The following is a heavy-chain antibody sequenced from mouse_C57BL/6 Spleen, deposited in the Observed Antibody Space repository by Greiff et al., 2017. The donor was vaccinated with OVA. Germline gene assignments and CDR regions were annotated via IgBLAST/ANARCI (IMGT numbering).Heavy chain of an antibody. CDR3: ARGQTGTPFAY. D-gene: IGHD4-1*01. Sequence: VKLLESGAELVRPGTSVKMSCKASGYTFTNYWIGWAKQRPGHGLEWIGDIYPGGGYTNYNEKFKGKATLTADKSSSTAYMQFSSLTSEDSAIYYCARGQTGTPFAYWGQGTLVTVSA. CDR1: GYTFTNYW. CDR2: IYPGGGYT. V-gene: IGHV1-63*01. J-gene: IGHJ3*01.